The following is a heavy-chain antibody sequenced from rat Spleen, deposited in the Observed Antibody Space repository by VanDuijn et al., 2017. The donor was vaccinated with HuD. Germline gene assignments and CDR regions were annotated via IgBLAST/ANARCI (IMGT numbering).Heavy chain of an antibody. Sequence: EVHLVESGGGLVQPGRSLKLSCAASGFTFSNYDMAWVRQAPTKGLEWVASISTSGGSTYYRDSVKGRFTVSRDNAKSTLYLQVDSLRSEDTATYYCARDYGGYYWGQGVMVTVSS. D-gene: IGHD1-11*01. CDR1: GFTFSNYD. V-gene: IGHV5-25*01. CDR3: ARDYGGYY. CDR2: ISTSGGST. J-gene: IGHJ2*01.